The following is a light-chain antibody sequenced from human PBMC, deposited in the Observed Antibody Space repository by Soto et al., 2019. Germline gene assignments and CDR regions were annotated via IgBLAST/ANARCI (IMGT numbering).Light chain of an antibody. CDR2: DAS. CDR3: QQYGXXWT. V-gene: IGKV1-5*01. CDR1: QSINRW. J-gene: IGKJ1*01. Sequence: IQMTQSPSTLSASIGDTVTITCRASQSINRWLAWYQQKPGEAPKLLIYDASSLESGVPSRFSGTGSGTEFTLIIXXXXPDDFATYSCQQYGXXWTFGQGTKXEI.